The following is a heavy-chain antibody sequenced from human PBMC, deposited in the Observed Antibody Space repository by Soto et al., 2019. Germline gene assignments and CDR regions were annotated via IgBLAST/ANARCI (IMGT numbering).Heavy chain of an antibody. CDR1: GFIFSNYG. J-gene: IGHJ4*02. Sequence: GGSLRLSCAASGFIFSNYGMHWVRQAPGKGLEWVAVIWYDGSNKYYVDSVKGRFTISRDNAKNSLYLQMNSLRAEDTAVYYCAREPASVDYWGQGTLVTVSS. CDR2: IWYDGSNK. CDR3: AREPASVDY. V-gene: IGHV3-33*01.